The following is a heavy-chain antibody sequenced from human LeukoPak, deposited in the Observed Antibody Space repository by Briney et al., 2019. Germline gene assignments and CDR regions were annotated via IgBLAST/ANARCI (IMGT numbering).Heavy chain of an antibody. V-gene: IGHV1-18*01. D-gene: IGHD1-14*01. CDR3: ARLPDPPDYYYYGMDV. CDR2: IGAYNGNT. J-gene: IGHJ6*02. CDR1: GYTFTSYG. Sequence: ASVKVSCKASGYTFTSYGISWVRQAPGQGLEWMGWIGAYNGNTNYAQKLQGRVTMTTDASTSTAYMELRSLRSDDTAVYYCARLPDPPDYYYYGMDVWGQGTTVTVSS.